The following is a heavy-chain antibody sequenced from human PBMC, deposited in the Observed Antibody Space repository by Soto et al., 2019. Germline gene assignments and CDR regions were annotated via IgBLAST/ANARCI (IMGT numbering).Heavy chain of an antibody. V-gene: IGHV1-69*01. D-gene: IGHD3-10*01. CDR2: IIPLFGTP. CDR1: GGIFSTYA. J-gene: IGHJ4*02. Sequence: QVQLVQSGAEVKKPGSSVKVSCKASGGIFSTYAISWLRQAPGQGLEWMGGIIPLFGTPNYAQRFQGRVISTAAESTSTAYMELRRLRSEDTAVYYCARDRNDYGSGNYYTRIDLWAQGTLVSVSS. CDR3: ARDRNDYGSGNYYTRIDL.